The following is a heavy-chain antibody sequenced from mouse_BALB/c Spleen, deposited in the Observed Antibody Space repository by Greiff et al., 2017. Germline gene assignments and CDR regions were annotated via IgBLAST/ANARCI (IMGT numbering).Heavy chain of an antibody. D-gene: IGHD1-1*01. V-gene: IGHV3-8*02. J-gene: IGHJ3*01. CDR1: GDSITSGY. Sequence: EVMLVESGPSLVKPSQTLSLTCSVTGDSITSGYWNWIRKFPGNKLEYMGYISYSGSTYYNPSLKSRISITRDTSKNQYYLQLNSVTTEDTATYYCASLHYYGSSPWFAYWGQGTLVTVSA. CDR3: ASLHYYGSSPWFAY. CDR2: ISYSGST.